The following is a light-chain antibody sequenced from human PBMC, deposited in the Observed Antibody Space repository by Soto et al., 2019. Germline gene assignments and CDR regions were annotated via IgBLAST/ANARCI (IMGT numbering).Light chain of an antibody. CDR3: QQSYSTPLT. Sequence: DIQMTQSPSSLYASFGDRVTITCRARQSISNCLNGYQQKPGKAPKLLIYAASSLQDEVPSRFSGSGSGTDFTLTIRSLQPADFSTYYCQQSYSTPLTCGPGTKVDIK. CDR2: AAS. CDR1: QSISNC. V-gene: IGKV1-39*01. J-gene: IGKJ3*01.